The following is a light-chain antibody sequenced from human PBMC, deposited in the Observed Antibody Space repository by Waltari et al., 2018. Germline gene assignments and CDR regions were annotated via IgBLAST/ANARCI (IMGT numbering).Light chain of an antibody. V-gene: IGLV2-23*03. J-gene: IGLJ2*01. Sequence: QSALTQPASLSGSPGQSITISCPGTSRDVGGSNLVSWYQQHPGKAPKLIIYEGSKRPSGVSNRFSGSKSGNTASLTISGLQAEDEADYHCCSYAGGSAFVVFGGGTKLTVL. CDR3: CSYAGGSAFVV. CDR2: EGS. CDR1: SRDVGGSNL.